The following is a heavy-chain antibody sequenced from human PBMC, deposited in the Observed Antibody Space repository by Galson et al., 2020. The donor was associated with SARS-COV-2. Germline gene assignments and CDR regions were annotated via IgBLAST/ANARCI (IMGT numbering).Heavy chain of an antibody. CDR1: GFTFSNAW. D-gene: IGHD4-17*01. Sequence: GESLKISRAASGFTFSNAWLSWVRQAPGKGLAWVGRYNSNTDGWTTDYAAPVKGRFIISRDDSKNTLYQQMDSLKAEDTAVYYCTWPTVTLQLDVWGQGTQVTVSS. CDR2: YNSNTDGWTT. CDR3: TWPTVTLQLDV. V-gene: IGHV3-15*01. J-gene: IGHJ4*02.